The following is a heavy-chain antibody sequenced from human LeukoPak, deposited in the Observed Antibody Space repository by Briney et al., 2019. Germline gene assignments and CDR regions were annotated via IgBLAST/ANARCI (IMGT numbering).Heavy chain of an antibody. D-gene: IGHD3-3*01. V-gene: IGHV4-34*01. Sequence: SETLSLTCAVYGGSFSGYYWSWIRQPPGKGLEWIGKINHSGSTNYNPSLKSRVTISVDTSKNQFSLKLSSVTAADTAVYYCARGLRSYDFWSGYLNWFDPWGQGTPVTVSS. CDR2: INHSGST. CDR3: ARGLRSYDFWSGYLNWFDP. J-gene: IGHJ5*02. CDR1: GGSFSGYY.